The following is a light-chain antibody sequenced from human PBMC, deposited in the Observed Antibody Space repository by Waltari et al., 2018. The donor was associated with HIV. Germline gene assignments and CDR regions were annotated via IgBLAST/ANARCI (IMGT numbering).Light chain of an antibody. CDR1: SSDVGSSNL. V-gene: IGLV2-23*02. J-gene: IGLJ1*01. CDR2: EVS. Sequence: QSALTQPAYVSGSPGQSITISCTGTSSDVGSSNLVSWYQQYPGKAPKLMIYEVSKRPSGVSNRFSGSKSGNTASLTISGLQAEDEADYYCCSYAATSTFVFGTGTKVTVL. CDR3: CSYAATSTFV.